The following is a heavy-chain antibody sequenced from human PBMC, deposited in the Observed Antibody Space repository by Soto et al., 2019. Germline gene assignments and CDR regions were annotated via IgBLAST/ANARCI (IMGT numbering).Heavy chain of an antibody. V-gene: IGHV3-43*01. CDR3: ARDLARGEGPNYFRP. D-gene: IGHD1-7*01. Sequence: EVQLVESGGVVVQPGGSLRLSCAASGFTFDDFTMHWVRQAPGKGLEWVSFITWDGIVSYYADSVKGRFTISRDNSKKLPYLQNKKLRSGETPLYLCARDLARGEGPNYFRPWGQGTLVTVSS. CDR1: GFTFDDFT. CDR2: ITWDGIVS. J-gene: IGHJ5*02.